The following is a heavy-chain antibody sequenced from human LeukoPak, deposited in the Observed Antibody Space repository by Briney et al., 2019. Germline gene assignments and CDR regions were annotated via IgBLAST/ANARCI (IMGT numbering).Heavy chain of an antibody. J-gene: IGHJ6*03. CDR1: GGSFSGYY. D-gene: IGHD6-19*01. Sequence: SETLSLTCAVYGGSFSGYYWSWIRQPPGKGLEWIGEINHSGSTNYNPSLKSRVTISVDTSKSQFSLKLSSVTAADTAVYYCASCSGWGLYYYYYMDVWGKGTTVTVSS. CDR3: ASCSGWGLYYYYYMDV. V-gene: IGHV4-34*01. CDR2: INHSGST.